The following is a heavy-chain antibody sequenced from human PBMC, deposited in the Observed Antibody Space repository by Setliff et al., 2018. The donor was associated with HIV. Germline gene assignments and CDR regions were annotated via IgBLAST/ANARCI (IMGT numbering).Heavy chain of an antibody. V-gene: IGHV3-7*01. CDR3: AKVEKYNSAWYAPMSDPFDI. J-gene: IGHJ3*02. Sequence: PGGSLRLSCAASGFNFNTYSMSWVRQAPGKGLEWVASIKQDGSEKYYVDSLKGRFATSRDNAKNSLYLQMNSLRAEDTAVYYCAKVEKYNSAWYAPMSDPFDIWGQGTMVTVSS. CDR1: GFNFNTYS. CDR2: IKQDGSEK. D-gene: IGHD6-19*01.